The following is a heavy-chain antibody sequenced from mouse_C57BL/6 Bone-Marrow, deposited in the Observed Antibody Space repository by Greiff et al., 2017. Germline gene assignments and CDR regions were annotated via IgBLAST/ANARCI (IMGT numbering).Heavy chain of an antibody. CDR1: GYSITSGYY. Sequence: VQLQQSGPGLVKPSQSLSLTCSVTGYSITSGYYWNWIREFPGNKLEWMGYISYDGSNNYNPSLKNRISITRDTSKNQFFLKLNSVTTEDTATYYVARDSPRYAYWGQGTLVTVSA. V-gene: IGHV3-6*01. D-gene: IGHD1-1*01. CDR2: ISYDGSN. CDR3: ARDSPRYAY. J-gene: IGHJ3*01.